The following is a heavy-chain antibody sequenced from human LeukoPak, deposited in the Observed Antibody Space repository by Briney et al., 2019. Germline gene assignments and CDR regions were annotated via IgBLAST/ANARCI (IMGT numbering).Heavy chain of an antibody. V-gene: IGHV1-2*02. CDR3: ARLRRDILTGYYEGFDY. Sequence: GASVKVSCKASGYTFTGYYMHWVRQAPGQGLEWMGWINPNSGGTNYAQKFQGRVTMTRDTSISTAYMELSRLRSDDTAVYYCARLRRDILTGYYEGFDYWGQGTLVTVSS. J-gene: IGHJ4*02. CDR1: GYTFTGYY. D-gene: IGHD3-9*01. CDR2: INPNSGGT.